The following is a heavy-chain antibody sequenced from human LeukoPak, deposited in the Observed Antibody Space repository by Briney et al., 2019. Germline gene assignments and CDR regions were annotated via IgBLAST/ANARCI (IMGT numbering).Heavy chain of an antibody. D-gene: IGHD3-10*01. J-gene: IGHJ4*02. CDR1: GYTFTGYY. CDR2: INPNSGGT. V-gene: IGHV1-2*02. CDR3: ARSGSGLWFRESFFDY. Sequence: ASVKVACKASGYTFTGYYMHWVRQAPGQGLEWMGWINPNSGGTNYAQKFQGRVTMTRDTSISTAYIELSRPRSDDTAVYYCARSGSGLWFRESFFDYWGQGTLVTVSS.